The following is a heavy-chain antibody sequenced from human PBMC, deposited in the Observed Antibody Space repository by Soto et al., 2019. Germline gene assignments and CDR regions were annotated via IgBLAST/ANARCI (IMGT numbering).Heavy chain of an antibody. Sequence: GGSLRLSCATSGFTFDDYAMHWVRQGPGKGLEWVSSISWNTGTIGYADSVKCRFTIARDNIWSSLYLEMNSLRPEATALYYCVKGGGYYSAFDYWGLRTLVAVSS. CDR3: VKGGGYYSAFDY. V-gene: IGHV3-9*01. CDR2: ISWNTGTI. J-gene: IGHJ4*02. CDR1: GFTFDDYA. D-gene: IGHD3-22*01.